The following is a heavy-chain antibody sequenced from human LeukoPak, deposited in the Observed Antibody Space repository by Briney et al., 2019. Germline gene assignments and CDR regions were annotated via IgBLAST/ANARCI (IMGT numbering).Heavy chain of an antibody. Sequence: HLGGSLRLSCAASGFTFSSYGMHWVRQAPGKGLEWVAVISYDGSNKYYADSVKGRFTISRDNSKNTLYLQMNSLRAEDTAVYYCAKGSSSWLFDYWGQGTLVTVSS. J-gene: IGHJ4*02. CDR2: ISYDGSNK. V-gene: IGHV3-30*18. D-gene: IGHD6-13*01. CDR1: GFTFSSYG. CDR3: AKGSSSWLFDY.